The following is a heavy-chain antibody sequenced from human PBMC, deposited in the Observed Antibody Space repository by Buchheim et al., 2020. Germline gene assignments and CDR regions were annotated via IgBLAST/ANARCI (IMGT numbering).Heavy chain of an antibody. D-gene: IGHD2-15*01. CDR2: IYHSGNP. J-gene: IGHJ5*02. V-gene: IGHV4-31*03. CDR1: GGSIGSGGYY. CDR3: VRVRWVAGGQYRWFDP. Sequence: QVQLQESGPGLVRPSQTLSLTCSVSGGSIGSGGYYWSWVRQHPGKALEWIGYIYHSGNPYYNPSLESRVTISVYTSERQFSLNLRSVTAADTAVYYCVRVRWVAGGQYRWFDPWGQGTL.